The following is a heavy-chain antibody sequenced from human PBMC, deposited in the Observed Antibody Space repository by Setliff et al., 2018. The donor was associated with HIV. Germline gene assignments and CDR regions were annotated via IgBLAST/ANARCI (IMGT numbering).Heavy chain of an antibody. J-gene: IGHJ3*01. V-gene: IGHV5-51*01. D-gene: IGHD6-13*01. Sequence: GESLKLSCKALEYTFTTYWIAWVRQMPGEGLEWMGIIYPDDSNIRYNPSFQSQVTISADKSITTAYLEIHNLKASDTATYYCARRDGRSMNAFQIWGPGTKVTVSS. CDR1: EYTFTTYW. CDR3: ARRDGRSMNAFQI. CDR2: IYPDDSNI.